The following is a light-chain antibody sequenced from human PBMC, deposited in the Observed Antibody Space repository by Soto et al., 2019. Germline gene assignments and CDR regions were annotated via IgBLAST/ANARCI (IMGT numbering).Light chain of an antibody. J-gene: IGLJ1*01. CDR2: DNN. V-gene: IGLV1-51*01. Sequence: TPQPSVSAAPGQKVTISCSGSSSNIGNNYVSWYQQLPGTAPKLLIYDNNKRTSGIPYRFSGSNSGTSATLGITGLQTGDEADYYCGTWESSLSAASYVFGPGTKVTVL. CDR1: SSNIGNNY. CDR3: GTWESSLSAASYV.